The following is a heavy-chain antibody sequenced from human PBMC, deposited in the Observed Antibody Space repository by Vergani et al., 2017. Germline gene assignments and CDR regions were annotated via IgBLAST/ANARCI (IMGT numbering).Heavy chain of an antibody. V-gene: IGHV4-59*01. J-gene: IGHJ6*02. CDR1: GGSISSYY. D-gene: IGHD4-17*01. Sequence: QVQLQQWGAGLLKPSETLSLTCAVSGGSISSYYWSWIRQPPGKGLEWIGYIYYSGSTNYNPSLKSRVTISVDTSKNQFSLKLSSVTAADTAVYYCARDYGDYGIYYYGMDVWGQGTTVTVSS. CDR3: ARDYGDYGIYYYGMDV. CDR2: IYYSGST.